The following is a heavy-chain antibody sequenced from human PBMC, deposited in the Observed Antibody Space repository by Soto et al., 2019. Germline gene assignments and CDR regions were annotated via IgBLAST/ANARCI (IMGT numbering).Heavy chain of an antibody. CDR2: IYYSGST. V-gene: IGHV4-59*08. CDR3: ARHNCRGGSCYDIYYYYYMCV. CDR1: GGSISSYY. D-gene: IGHD2-15*01. J-gene: IGHJ6*03. Sequence: QVQLQESGPGLVKPSETLSLTCTVSGGSISSYYWSWIRQPPGKGLEWIGYIYYSGSTNYNPSLQNRFSISVDTSKYQFSLKLSYVTAADTAVYYCARHNCRGGSCYDIYYYYYMCVWGKGTTVTVSS.